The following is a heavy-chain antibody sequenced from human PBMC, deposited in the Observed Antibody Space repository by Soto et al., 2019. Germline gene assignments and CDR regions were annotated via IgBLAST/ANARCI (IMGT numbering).Heavy chain of an antibody. V-gene: IGHV5-51*01. J-gene: IGHJ5*02. CDR3: ASTSIAAAGKDYNWFDP. CDR1: GYSFASYW. D-gene: IGHD6-13*01. CDR2: IYPGDSDT. Sequence: GESLKISCKGSGYSFASYWIGWVRQMPGKGLEWMGIIYPGDSDTRYSPSFQGQVTISADKSISTAYLQWSSLKASDTAMYYCASTSIAAAGKDYNWFDPWGQGTLVTVSS.